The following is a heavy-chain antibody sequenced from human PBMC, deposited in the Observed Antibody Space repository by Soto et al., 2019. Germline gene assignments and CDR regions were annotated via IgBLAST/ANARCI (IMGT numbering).Heavy chain of an antibody. D-gene: IGHD3-10*01. CDR3: ARGSTDSYPGSRIFDF. CDR2: IFYDGSKI. Sequence: GGSLRLSCAASGFSFSSSGMHWVRQAPGKGLEWVADIFYDGSKIHYADSVKGRFTISRDNSKKTLYLQMNSLGVEDSALYYCARGSTDSYPGSRIFDFWGRGTLVTVSS. J-gene: IGHJ4*02. CDR1: GFSFSSSG. V-gene: IGHV3-33*08.